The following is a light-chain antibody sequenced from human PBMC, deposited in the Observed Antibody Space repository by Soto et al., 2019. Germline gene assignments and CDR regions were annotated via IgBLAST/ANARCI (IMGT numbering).Light chain of an antibody. CDR2: DAS. CDR1: QSVSSY. J-gene: IGKJ1*01. Sequence: EIVLTQSPATLSFSPGEGATLSCRASQSVSSYLAWYQQKPGQAPRLLIYDASNRATGIPARFSGSGSGTEFTLAISSLQPEDSATYYCLQDINYPWTLGQGTKVDIK. CDR3: LQDINYPWT. V-gene: IGKV3-11*01.